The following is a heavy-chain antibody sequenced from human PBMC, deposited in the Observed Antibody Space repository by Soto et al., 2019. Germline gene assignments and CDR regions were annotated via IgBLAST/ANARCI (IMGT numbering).Heavy chain of an antibody. Sequence: PGGSLRLSCAASGFTFSSYGMHWVRQAPGKGLEWVAVIWYDGSNKYYADSVKGRFTISRDNSKNTLYLQMNSLRAEDTAVYYCARDYARGTSRYGMDVWGQGTTVTVSS. CDR3: ARDYARGTSRYGMDV. J-gene: IGHJ6*02. D-gene: IGHD2-2*01. CDR1: GFTFSSYG. CDR2: IWYDGSNK. V-gene: IGHV3-33*01.